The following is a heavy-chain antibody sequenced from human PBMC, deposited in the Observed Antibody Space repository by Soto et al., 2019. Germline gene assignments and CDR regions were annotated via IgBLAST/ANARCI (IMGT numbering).Heavy chain of an antibody. V-gene: IGHV4-59*08. CDR3: ARGKNWFDR. J-gene: IGHJ5*02. CDR1: GSSITSDY. CDR2: IYSTGRT. Sequence: QVQLQESGPGLVKPSETLSLTCSVSGSSITSDYWNWIRQPPGKGLEWVGYIYSTGRTNCNPSLKMRVTMALDTSNNQLSLGLRFVTAADTAVDSCARGKNWFDRWGQGTLVTVYS.